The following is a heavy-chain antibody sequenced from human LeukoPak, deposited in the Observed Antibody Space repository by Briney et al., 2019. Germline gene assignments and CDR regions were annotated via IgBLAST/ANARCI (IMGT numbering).Heavy chain of an antibody. J-gene: IGHJ6*03. Sequence: PGGSLRLSCAASGFTFRRYGMSWVRQAPGKGLEWVSAISGSGGSTYYGDSVKGRFTISRDNAKNSLYLQMNSLRAEDTAVYYCARCRYSYDLYYYYYYMDVWGKGTTVTVSS. CDR3: ARCRYSYDLYYYYYYMDV. CDR2: ISGSGGST. D-gene: IGHD5-18*01. CDR1: GFTFRRYG. V-gene: IGHV3-23*01.